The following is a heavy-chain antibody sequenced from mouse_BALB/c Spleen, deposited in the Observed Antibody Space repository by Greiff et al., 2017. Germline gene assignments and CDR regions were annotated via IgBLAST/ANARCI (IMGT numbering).Heavy chain of an antibody. Sequence: VKLMESGPGLVQPSQSLSITCTASGFSLTSYGVHWVRQSPGKGLEWLGLIWSGGSTDYNAAFISRLSNSKDNSKSQVFFKMNSLQANDTAIYCCARNAMDYWGQGTSVTVSS. CDR1: GFSLTSYG. CDR3: ARNAMDY. J-gene: IGHJ4*01. CDR2: IWSGGST. V-gene: IGHV2-2*02.